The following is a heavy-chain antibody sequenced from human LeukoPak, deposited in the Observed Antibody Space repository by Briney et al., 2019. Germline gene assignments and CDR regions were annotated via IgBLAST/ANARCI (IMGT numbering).Heavy chain of an antibody. Sequence: ASVKVSCKASGYTFTSYYMHWVRQAPGQGLEWMGIINPSGGSTSYAQKFQGRVTMTRDMSTSTVYMELSSLRSEDTAVYYCARDNISYYDFWSGYLTDYYYYYMDVWGKGTTVTVSS. CDR3: ARDNISYYDFWSGYLTDYYYYYMDV. D-gene: IGHD3-3*01. V-gene: IGHV1-46*01. CDR1: GYTFTSYY. J-gene: IGHJ6*03. CDR2: INPSGGST.